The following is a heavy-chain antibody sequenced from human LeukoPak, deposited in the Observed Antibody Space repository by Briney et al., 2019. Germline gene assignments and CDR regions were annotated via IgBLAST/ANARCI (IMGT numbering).Heavy chain of an antibody. V-gene: IGHV3-53*01. J-gene: IGHJ4*02. CDR3: AKHDSSGYYFDY. D-gene: IGHD3-22*01. CDR1: GFTFSSYA. CDR2: IYSGGST. Sequence: PGGSLRLSCAASGFTFSSYAMSWVRQAPGKGLEWVSVIYSGGSTYYADSVKGRFTISRDRSKNTLYLQMYSLRAEDTAVFYCAKHDSSGYYFDYWGQGTLVTVSS.